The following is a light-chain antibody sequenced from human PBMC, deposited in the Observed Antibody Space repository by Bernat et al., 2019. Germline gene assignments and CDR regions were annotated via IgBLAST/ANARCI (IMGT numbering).Light chain of an antibody. CDR1: IDNVGYQG. V-gene: IGLV10-54*01. CDR2: RNN. J-gene: IGLJ3*02. CDR3: AAWDASLSAWV. Sequence: QAVLTQPLSMNKGLRQTATLTCTGNIDNVGYQGAAWLQQHQGHPPKLLSYRNNLRPSGISERFSAARSGNTASLTITGLQPEDEADYYCAAWDASLSAWVFGGRTKLTVL.